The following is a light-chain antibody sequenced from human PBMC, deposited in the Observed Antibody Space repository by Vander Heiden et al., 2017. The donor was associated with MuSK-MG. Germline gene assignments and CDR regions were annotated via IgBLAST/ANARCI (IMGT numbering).Light chain of an antibody. CDR2: DAS. CDR1: QDINTY. Sequence: DIQMTQSPSSLSASVGDRVIISCQASQDINTYLNWYRQKAGKAPNLLIYDASNLETGVPSRFSGSGTGTDFTLTISSLQPEDIATYYCQQYDNLVLTFGGGTKVEIK. CDR3: QQYDNLVLT. V-gene: IGKV1-33*01. J-gene: IGKJ4*01.